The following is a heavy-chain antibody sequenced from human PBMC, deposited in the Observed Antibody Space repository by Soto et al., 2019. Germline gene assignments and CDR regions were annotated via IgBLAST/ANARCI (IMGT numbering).Heavy chain of an antibody. Sequence: SETLSLTCGLSGSLPVGSLSTYFWTWIRQPPGKGLEWIGEINHSGSPNYSPSLRGRVTISLDTSKKQFSLNLSSVTAADTAVYFCARARFSQWSQDYYGLDVWGQGTTVAVSS. CDR1: GSLPVGSLSTYF. CDR2: INHSGSP. V-gene: IGHV4-34*01. D-gene: IGHD3-3*01. CDR3: ARARFSQWSQDYYGLDV. J-gene: IGHJ6*02.